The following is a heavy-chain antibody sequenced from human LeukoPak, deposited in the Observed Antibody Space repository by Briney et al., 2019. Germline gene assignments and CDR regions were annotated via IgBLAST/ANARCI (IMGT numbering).Heavy chain of an antibody. CDR1: GFTVSSNS. CDR3: ARRAGAYSHHYDY. CDR2: IYSDNT. J-gene: IGHJ4*02. Sequence: GGSLRLSCAASGFTVSSNSMSWVRQAPGKGLEWVSFIYSDNTHYSDSVKGRFTISRDNSKNTLYLQMNSLRAEDTAVYYCARRAGAYSHHYDYWGQGTLVTVSS. D-gene: IGHD4/OR15-4a*01. V-gene: IGHV3-53*01.